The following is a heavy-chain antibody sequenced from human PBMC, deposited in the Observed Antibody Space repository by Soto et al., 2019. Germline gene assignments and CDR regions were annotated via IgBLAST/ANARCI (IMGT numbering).Heavy chain of an antibody. Sequence: GASVKVSCKASGYTFTSYGISWVRQAPGQGLEWMGWISAYNGNTNYAQKLQGRVTMTTDTSTSTAYMELRSLRSADKAVYYCARGGYYDSSGSRDYHYFGMNVWGQGTTVTVSS. V-gene: IGHV1-18*01. J-gene: IGHJ6*02. D-gene: IGHD3-22*01. CDR3: ARGGYYDSSGSRDYHYFGMNV. CDR1: GYTFTSYG. CDR2: ISAYNGNT.